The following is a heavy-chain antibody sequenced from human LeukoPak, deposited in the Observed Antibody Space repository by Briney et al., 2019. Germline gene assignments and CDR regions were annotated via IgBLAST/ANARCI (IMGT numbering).Heavy chain of an antibody. D-gene: IGHD1-14*01. Sequence: GGSLRLSCAASGFTFDDYAMHWVRQAPGKGLEWVSGISWNSGSIGYADSVKGRFTISRDNAKNSLYLQMSSLRAEDTAVYYCAKSRTYYFDYWGQGTLVTVSS. J-gene: IGHJ4*02. CDR2: ISWNSGSI. CDR1: GFTFDDYA. V-gene: IGHV3-9*01. CDR3: AKSRTYYFDY.